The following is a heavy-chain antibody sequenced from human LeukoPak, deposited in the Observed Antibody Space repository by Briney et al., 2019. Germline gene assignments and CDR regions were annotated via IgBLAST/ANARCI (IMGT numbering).Heavy chain of an antibody. Sequence: GASVKVSCKASGYTFTSYHIHWVRQAPGQGLEWMGIINPSGGSTTYAQRFQGRVTMTRDTSTSTVYMELSSLRSEDTAVYYCAGSVTTSYYYYGMDVWGQGTTVTVSS. CDR2: INPSGGST. D-gene: IGHD4-17*01. CDR1: GYTFTSYH. V-gene: IGHV1-46*01. J-gene: IGHJ6*02. CDR3: AGSVTTSYYYYGMDV.